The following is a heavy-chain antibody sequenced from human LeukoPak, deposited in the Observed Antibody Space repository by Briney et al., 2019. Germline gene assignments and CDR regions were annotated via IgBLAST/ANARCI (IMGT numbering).Heavy chain of an antibody. CDR3: ASSSGRQQLTSMDV. CDR2: INPSGGST. D-gene: IGHD6-13*01. V-gene: IGHV1-46*01. Sequence: ASVKVSCKSSGYTFTSYYMHWVRQALGQGLEWVGIINPSGGSTSYAQKFQGRVTMTRDTSTSTVYMELSSLRSEDTAVYYRASSSGRQQLTSMDVWGQGTTVTVSS. J-gene: IGHJ6*02. CDR1: GYTFTSYY.